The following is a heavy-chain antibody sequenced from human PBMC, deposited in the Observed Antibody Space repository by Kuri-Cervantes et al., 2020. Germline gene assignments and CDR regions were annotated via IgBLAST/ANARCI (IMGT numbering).Heavy chain of an antibody. Sequence: GGSLRLSCAASGFTFSSYSMTWVRQAPGKGLEWVANTNPDGSEKYYVDSVKGRFTISRDNAKNSLYLQMNSLRAEDTALYHCARVISRQFGYSSSWDNYYYYMDVWGKGTTVTVSS. CDR1: GFTFSSYS. CDR2: TNPDGSEK. J-gene: IGHJ6*03. D-gene: IGHD6-13*01. V-gene: IGHV3-7*03. CDR3: ARVISRQFGYSSSWDNYYYYMDV.